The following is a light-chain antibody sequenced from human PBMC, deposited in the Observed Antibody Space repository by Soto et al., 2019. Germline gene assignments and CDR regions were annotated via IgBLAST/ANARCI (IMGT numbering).Light chain of an antibody. CDR2: SAS. J-gene: IGKJ5*01. V-gene: IGKV1-12*01. Sequence: DIQMTQSPSSVAASIGDRVTITCRASQGISIWLAWYQQKPGKAPKLLIYSASSLQSGVPSRFSGSGSGTDFTLTISSLQPEDFATYYCQQADSFPRTFGQGTRLDIK. CDR3: QQADSFPRT. CDR1: QGISIW.